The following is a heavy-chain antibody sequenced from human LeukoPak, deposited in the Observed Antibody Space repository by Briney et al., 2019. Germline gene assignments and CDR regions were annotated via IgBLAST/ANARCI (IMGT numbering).Heavy chain of an antibody. CDR3: AREAMIGAFDI. Sequence: SVKVSCKAPGGTFSSYAISWVRQAPGQGLEWMGRIIPIFGTANYAQKFQGRVTITTDESTSTAYMELSSLRSEDTAVYYCAREAMIGAFDIWGQGTMVTVSS. CDR2: IIPIFGTA. D-gene: IGHD3-22*01. V-gene: IGHV1-69*05. J-gene: IGHJ3*02. CDR1: GGTFSSYA.